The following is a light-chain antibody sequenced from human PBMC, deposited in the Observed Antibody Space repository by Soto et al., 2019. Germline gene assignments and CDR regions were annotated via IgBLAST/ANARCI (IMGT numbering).Light chain of an antibody. Sequence: QSALTQPPSASGSPGQSVTISCTGASSDFGGYNFVSWYQQHPGKAPKLMIYDVTKRPSGVPDRFSGSKSVNTASLTVSGLQADDEADYYCSSYAGSSVPVAFGGGTKVTVL. CDR2: DVT. CDR3: SSYAGSSVPVA. V-gene: IGLV2-8*01. J-gene: IGLJ2*01. CDR1: SSDFGGYNF.